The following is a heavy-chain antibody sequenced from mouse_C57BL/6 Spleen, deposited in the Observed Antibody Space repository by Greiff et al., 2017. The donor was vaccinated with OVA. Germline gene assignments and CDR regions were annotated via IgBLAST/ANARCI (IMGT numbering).Heavy chain of an antibody. CDR1: GYTFTSYW. CDR2: IYPSDSDT. CDR3: ARRSNPYYAMDY. Sequence: QVQLQQSGAELVRPGSSVKLSCKASGYTFTSYWMDWVKQRPGQGLEWIGNIYPSDSDTHYNQKFKDKATLTADKSSSTAYMQLSSLTSEDSAVDYCARRSNPYYAMDYWGQGTSVTVSA. D-gene: IGHD2-5*01. J-gene: IGHJ4*01. V-gene: IGHV1-61*01.